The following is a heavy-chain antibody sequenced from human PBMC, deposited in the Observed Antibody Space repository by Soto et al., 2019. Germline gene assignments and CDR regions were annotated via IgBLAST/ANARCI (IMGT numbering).Heavy chain of an antibody. CDR3: ARGGRDYYDSSGYGDDAFDI. D-gene: IGHD3-22*01. CDR2: ISAYNGNT. J-gene: IGHJ3*02. Sequence: ASVKVSCKASGYTFTSYGISWVRQAPGQGLEWMGWISAYNGNTNYAQKLQGRVTMTTDTSTSTAYMELRSLRSDDTAVYYCARGGRDYYDSSGYGDDAFDIWGQGTMVTVSS. CDR1: GYTFTSYG. V-gene: IGHV1-18*01.